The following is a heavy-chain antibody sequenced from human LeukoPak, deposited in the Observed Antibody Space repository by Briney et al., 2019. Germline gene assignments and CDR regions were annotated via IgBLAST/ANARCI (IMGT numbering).Heavy chain of an antibody. V-gene: IGHV5-51*01. CDR2: IYPGDSDT. Sequence: GESLKISCKGSGYSFTSYWIGWVRQMPGKGVEWMGIIYPGDSDTRYSPSFQGQVTISADKYISTAYLQWSSLKASDTAMYYCARTHMVRGVIDSFDYWGQGTLVTVSS. J-gene: IGHJ4*02. D-gene: IGHD3-10*01. CDR1: GYSFTSYW. CDR3: ARTHMVRGVIDSFDY.